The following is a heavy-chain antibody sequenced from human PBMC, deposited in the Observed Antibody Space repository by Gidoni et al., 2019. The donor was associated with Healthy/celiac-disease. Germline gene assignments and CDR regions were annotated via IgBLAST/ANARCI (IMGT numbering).Heavy chain of an antibody. CDR2: ISGSGGST. Sequence: EVQLLESGGGLVQPGGSLRLSCAASGFTFSSYAISWVRQAPGKGLEWVSAISGSGGSTYYADSVKGRFTISRDNSKNTLYLQMNSLRAEDTAVYYCAKDLRYSYGLKHWGQGTLVTVSS. CDR3: AKDLRYSYGLKH. CDR1: GFTFSSYA. D-gene: IGHD5-18*01. J-gene: IGHJ1*01. V-gene: IGHV3-23*01.